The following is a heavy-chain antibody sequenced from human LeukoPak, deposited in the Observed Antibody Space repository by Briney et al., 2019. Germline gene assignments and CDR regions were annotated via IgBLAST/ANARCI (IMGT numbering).Heavy chain of an antibody. Sequence: ASVKVSCKASGYTFTSYDINWVRQATGQGREWMGWMNPNSGNTGYAQKFQGRVTMTRNTSISTAYMELSSLRSEDTAVYYCARKVGSYYYYYMDVWGKGTTVTISS. CDR3: ARKVGSYYYYYMDV. D-gene: IGHD1-26*01. J-gene: IGHJ6*03. CDR2: MNPNSGNT. CDR1: GYTFTSYD. V-gene: IGHV1-8*01.